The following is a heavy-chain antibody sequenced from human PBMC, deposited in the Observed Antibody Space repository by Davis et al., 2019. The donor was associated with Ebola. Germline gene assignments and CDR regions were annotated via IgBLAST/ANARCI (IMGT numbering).Heavy chain of an antibody. CDR3: AREYTDSSGRRLDY. Sequence: GESLKISCEASGFSVSDNYMNWVRQAPGKGLEWVSVIYNVYTMYYADSVKGRFTISRDNSKDTLYLQMNTLRAEDTAVYYCAREYTDSSGRRLDYWGQGTLVTVSS. J-gene: IGHJ4*02. V-gene: IGHV3-53*05. CDR2: IYNVYTM. D-gene: IGHD2-2*02. CDR1: GFSVSDNY.